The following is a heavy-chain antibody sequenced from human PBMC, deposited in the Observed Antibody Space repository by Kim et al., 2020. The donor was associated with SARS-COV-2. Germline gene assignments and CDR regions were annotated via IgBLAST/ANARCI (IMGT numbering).Heavy chain of an antibody. Sequence: PSLKSRVTISVDTSKNQFSLKLSSVTAADTAVYYCARGKVPAVPRYWFDPWGQGTLVTVSS. CDR3: ARGKVPAVPRYWFDP. D-gene: IGHD2-2*01. J-gene: IGHJ5*02. V-gene: IGHV4-34*01.